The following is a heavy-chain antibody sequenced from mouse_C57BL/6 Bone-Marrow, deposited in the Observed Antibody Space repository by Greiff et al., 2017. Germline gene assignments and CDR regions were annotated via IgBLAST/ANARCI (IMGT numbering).Heavy chain of an antibody. D-gene: IGHD6-1*01. Sequence: VQLQQSGAELVRPRTSVKMSCKASGYTFTNYWIGWAKQRPGHGLEWIGDIYPGGGYTNYNEKFKGKATLTADKSSSTAYMQFSSLTSEDSAIYYCARINLGRFDYWGQGTTLTVSS. J-gene: IGHJ2*01. CDR1: GYTFTNYW. CDR3: ARINLGRFDY. CDR2: IYPGGGYT. V-gene: IGHV1-63*01.